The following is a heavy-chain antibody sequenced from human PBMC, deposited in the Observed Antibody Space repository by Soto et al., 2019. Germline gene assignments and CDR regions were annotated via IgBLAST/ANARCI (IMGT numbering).Heavy chain of an antibody. CDR1: GYTFTTYA. J-gene: IGHJ4*02. V-gene: IGHV1-3*01. CDR2: INAGGGDT. CDR3: ARGRVVRGVKTSVHHDF. Sequence: ASVKVSCKTSGYTFTTYAMHWVRQAPGQRLEWMGWINAGGGDTKYSQRFQGRVTISRDTSASTVYMELSSLTPEDTAVYYCARGRVVRGVKTSVHHDFWGQGTLVTVSS. D-gene: IGHD3-10*01.